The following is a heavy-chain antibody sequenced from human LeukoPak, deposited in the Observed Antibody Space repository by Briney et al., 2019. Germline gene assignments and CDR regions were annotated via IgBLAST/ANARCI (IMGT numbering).Heavy chain of an antibody. CDR2: IWYDGSNK. J-gene: IGHJ4*02. Sequence: GGSLRLSCAASGFTFSSYGMHWVRQAPGKGLEWGAVIWYDGSNKYYADSVKGRFTISRDNSKNTLYLQMNSLRAEDTAVYYCPRDRWDSSGWVFDYWGQGTLVTVSS. CDR1: GFTFSSYG. D-gene: IGHD6-19*01. CDR3: PRDRWDSSGWVFDY. V-gene: IGHV3-33*01.